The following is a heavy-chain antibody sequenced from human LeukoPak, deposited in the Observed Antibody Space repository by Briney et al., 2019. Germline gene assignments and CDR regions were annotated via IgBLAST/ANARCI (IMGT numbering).Heavy chain of an antibody. D-gene: IGHD2-15*01. Sequence: ASVKVSCKASGYTFTSYGISWVRQAPGQGLEWMGWISAYNGNTNYAQKLQGRVTMTTDTSTSTAYMELRSLRSDDTAVYHCARSYDYNIVVVVAAPGPFWDYWGQGTLVTVSS. J-gene: IGHJ4*02. CDR1: GYTFTSYG. V-gene: IGHV1-18*04. CDR2: ISAYNGNT. CDR3: ARSYDYNIVVVVAAPGPFWDY.